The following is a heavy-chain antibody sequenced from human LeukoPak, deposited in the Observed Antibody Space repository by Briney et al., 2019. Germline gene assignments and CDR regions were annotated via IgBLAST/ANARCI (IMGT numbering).Heavy chain of an antibody. CDR1: GGSSSGYY. V-gene: IGHV4-34*01. CDR2: INHSGST. CDR3: ARETQLEYFDY. D-gene: IGHD3-3*01. Sequence: SETLSLTCAVYGGSSSGYYWSRIRQPPGKGLEWIGEINHSGSTNYNPSLKSRVTISVDTSKNQFSLKLSSVTAADTAVYYCARETQLEYFDYWGQGTLVTVSS. J-gene: IGHJ4*02.